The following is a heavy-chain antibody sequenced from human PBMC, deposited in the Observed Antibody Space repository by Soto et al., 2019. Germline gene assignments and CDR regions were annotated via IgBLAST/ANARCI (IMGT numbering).Heavy chain of an antibody. Sequence: PGGPLRLSCVVTVFSSDAFGMNWFPQRARKGPECVSSVSRYSGDNLNADSVKGRFAIARASAKKSVYLQMNSLRPDATACYYWVKGVTTAVPALDYWGLGTLVTVSS. CDR1: VFSSDAFG. D-gene: IGHD2-21*02. V-gene: IGHV3-9*02. CDR3: VKGVTTAVPALDY. J-gene: IGHJ4*02. CDR2: VSRYSGDN.